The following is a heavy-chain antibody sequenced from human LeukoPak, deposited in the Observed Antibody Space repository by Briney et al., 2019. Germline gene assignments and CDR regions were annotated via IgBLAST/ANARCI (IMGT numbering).Heavy chain of an antibody. V-gene: IGHV4-39*01. D-gene: IGHD1-14*01. J-gene: IGHJ4*02. CDR1: GGSISSSRYY. CDR3: VRHDLIGITGGNFDY. CDR2: IYYTGST. Sequence: SETLSLTCTVSGGSISSSRYYWGYIRQPPGKGLEWLGSIYYTGSTYYNPSLKSRVTVSVDTSKNQFSLRVNSVTAADTAVYYCVRHDLIGITGGNFDYWGQGTLVSVSS.